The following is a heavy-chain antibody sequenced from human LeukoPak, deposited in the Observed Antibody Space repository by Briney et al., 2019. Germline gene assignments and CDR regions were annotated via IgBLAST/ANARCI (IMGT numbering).Heavy chain of an antibody. CDR2: INPNSGGT. D-gene: IGHD2-8*01. CDR3: ATWGCSNGVCYSYYMDV. Sequence: ASVKVSCKASGYTFTGYYIHWVRQAPGQGLEWMGWINPNSGGTNYAQKFQGRVSMTRDTSISTAYMELSRLRSDDTAVYYCATWGCSNGVCYSYYMDVWGKGTTVTVSS. J-gene: IGHJ6*03. CDR1: GYTFTGYY. V-gene: IGHV1-2*02.